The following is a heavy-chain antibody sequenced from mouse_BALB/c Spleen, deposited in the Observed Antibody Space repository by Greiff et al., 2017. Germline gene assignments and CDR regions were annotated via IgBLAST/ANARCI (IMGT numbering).Heavy chain of an antibody. V-gene: IGHV5-15*02. Sequence: DVMLVESGGGLVKPGGSRKLSCAASGFTFSDYGMAWVRQAPGKGPEWVAFISNLAYSIYYADTVTGRFTISRENAKNTLYLEMSSLRSEDTAMYYCARDGGSTMITSWFAYWGQGTLVTVSA. CDR3: ARDGGSTMITSWFAY. CDR1: GFTFSDYG. J-gene: IGHJ3*01. CDR2: ISNLAYSI. D-gene: IGHD2-4*01.